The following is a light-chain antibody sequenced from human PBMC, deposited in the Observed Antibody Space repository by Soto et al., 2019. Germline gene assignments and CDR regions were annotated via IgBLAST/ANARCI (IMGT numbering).Light chain of an antibody. CDR1: QNLLYRGNNMHQ. V-gene: IGKV4-1*01. CDR3: QQYYDIPFT. J-gene: IGKJ3*01. CDR2: WAT. Sequence: DIVLTQSPDSLAVSLGERATINCKSSQNLLYRGNNMHQLAWYQQKPGQSPKLLFYWATTRGSGVPDRFSGSVSGTDFTTTISSLQAEDVAIYYCQQYYDIPFTFGPGTKVDIK.